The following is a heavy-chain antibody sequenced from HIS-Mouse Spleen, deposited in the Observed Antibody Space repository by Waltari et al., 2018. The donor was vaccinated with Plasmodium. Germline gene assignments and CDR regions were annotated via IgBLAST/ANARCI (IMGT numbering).Heavy chain of an antibody. V-gene: IGHV3-13*01. CDR2: IGTAGDT. Sequence: EVQLVESGGGLVQPGGSLRLSCAASGFTFSSYDMHWVRQATGKGLEWVSAIGTAGDTYYPGSVKGRFTISRENAKNTLYLQMNSLRAEDTAVYYCAKILSYSSSPEDYWGQGTLVTVSS. CDR1: GFTFSSYD. D-gene: IGHD6-6*01. J-gene: IGHJ4*02. CDR3: AKILSYSSSPEDY.